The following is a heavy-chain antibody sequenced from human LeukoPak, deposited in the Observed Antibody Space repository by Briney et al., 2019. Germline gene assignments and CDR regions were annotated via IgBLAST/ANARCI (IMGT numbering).Heavy chain of an antibody. J-gene: IGHJ4*02. CDR2: ISGSGGST. CDR3: TKDLLLAPITIFGSGYFSFDY. V-gene: IGHV3-23*01. D-gene: IGHD3-3*01. CDR1: GFTFSNYG. Sequence: PGGSLRLSCAASGFTFSNYGMHWVRQAPGKGLEWVSAISGSGGSTYYADSVKGRFTISRDNSKNTLYLQMNSLRAEDTAVYYCTKDLLLAPITIFGSGYFSFDYWGQGTLVTVSS.